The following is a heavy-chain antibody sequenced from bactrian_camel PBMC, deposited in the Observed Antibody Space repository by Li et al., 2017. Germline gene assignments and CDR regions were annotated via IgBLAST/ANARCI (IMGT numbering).Heavy chain of an antibody. CDR1: GFPFSNSW. D-gene: IGHD7*01. Sequence: QVQLVESGGGLVQPGVSLTLSCAGSGFPFSNSWMYWVRQAPGKGLEWVSTANNDGTKTYYADYVKGRFTISRDNAKSTLYLQLNSLKTEDTAMYYCVKHGDNWSEYTDWGQGTQVTVS. V-gene: IGHV3S1*01. J-gene: IGHJ4*01. CDR3: VKHGDNWSEYTD. CDR2: ANNDGTKT.